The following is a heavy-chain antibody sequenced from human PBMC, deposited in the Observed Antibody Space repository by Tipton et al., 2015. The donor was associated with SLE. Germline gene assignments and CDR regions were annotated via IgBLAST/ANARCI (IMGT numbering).Heavy chain of an antibody. D-gene: IGHD5-24*01. CDR3: ARRRWPQLDWYFDL. Sequence: QSGPEVKKPGSSVKVSCKASGGTFSNFAISWVRQAPGQGLEWMGEIIPIFGTPNSAQKFQGRVTITADEVTSTAYMELSSLRPEDTAVYSCARRRWPQLDWYFDLWGRGILVTVSS. V-gene: IGHV1-69*01. CDR2: IIPIFGTP. CDR1: GGTFSNFA. J-gene: IGHJ2*01.